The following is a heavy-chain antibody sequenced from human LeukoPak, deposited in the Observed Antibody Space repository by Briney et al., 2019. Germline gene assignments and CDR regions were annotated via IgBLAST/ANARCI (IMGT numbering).Heavy chain of an antibody. D-gene: IGHD7-27*01. CDR1: GFTFSSYG. CDR2: IWYDGSNK. CDR3: ARDRGTVTKLTGDGPYFDY. V-gene: IGHV3-33*01. Sequence: PGGSLRLSCAVSGFTFSSYGMHWVRQAPGKGLEWVAVIWYDGSNKYYADSVKGRFTISRDNSKNTLYLQMNSLRAEDTAVYYCARDRGTVTKLTGDGPYFDYWGQGTLVTVSS. J-gene: IGHJ4*02.